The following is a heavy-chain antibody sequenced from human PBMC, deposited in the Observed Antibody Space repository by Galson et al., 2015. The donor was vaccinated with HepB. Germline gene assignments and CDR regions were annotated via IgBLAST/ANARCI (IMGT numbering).Heavy chain of an antibody. D-gene: IGHD5-12*01. Sequence: LSLTCAVYGGSFSDFYWSWIRQPPGRGLEWIGEINHRGITNHNPSLKSRVTISVDRSKNQFSLKLTSVTAADPAVYYCARSINGKYAFDMWGQGTMVTVSS. CDR3: ARSINGKYAFDM. CDR2: INHRGIT. V-gene: IGHV4-34*01. CDR1: GGSFSDFY. J-gene: IGHJ3*02.